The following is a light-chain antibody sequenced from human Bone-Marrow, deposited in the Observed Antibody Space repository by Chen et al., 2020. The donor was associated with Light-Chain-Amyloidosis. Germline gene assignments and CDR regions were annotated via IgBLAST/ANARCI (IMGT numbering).Light chain of an antibody. J-gene: IGKJ2*01. V-gene: IGKV1-NL1*01. Sequence: DIQMTQSPSSLSASVGDRVTITCRASQGISNSLAWYQQKPGKAPKLLLYAASRLESGVPSRFRGSGAGTDNTLTISSLQPEDFATYYCQQYYSTPLYTFGQGTKLEIK. CDR2: AAS. CDR1: QGISNS. CDR3: QQYYSTPLYT.